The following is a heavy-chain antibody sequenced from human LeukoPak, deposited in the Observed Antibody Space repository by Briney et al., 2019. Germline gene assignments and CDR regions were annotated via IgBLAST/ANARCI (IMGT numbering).Heavy chain of an antibody. CDR3: ARVLGYGYYFDY. V-gene: IGHV4-59*13. J-gene: IGHJ4*02. D-gene: IGHD5-18*01. CDR2: IYYSGST. CDR1: GGSISSYY. Sequence: PSQTLSLTCTVSGGSISSYYWSWIRQPPGKGLEWIGYIYYSGSTNYNPPLKSRVTISVDTSKNQFSLKLSSVTAADTAVYYCARVLGYGYYFDYWGQGTLVTVSS.